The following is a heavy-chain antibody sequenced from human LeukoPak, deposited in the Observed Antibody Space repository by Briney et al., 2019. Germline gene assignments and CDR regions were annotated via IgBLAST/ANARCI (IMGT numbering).Heavy chain of an antibody. Sequence: ASVTVSFTASVYTFTHYYMHWVGQAPGQGLEWMGWINPNSGGTNYAQKFQGTVTMTRDTSITTAYMELSRLRSDDTAVYYCARVEGGWDSSGYYFEYFQHWGQGTLVTVSS. D-gene: IGHD3-22*01. CDR1: VYTFTHYY. CDR2: INPNSGGT. V-gene: IGHV1-2*02. J-gene: IGHJ1*01. CDR3: ARVEGGWDSSGYYFEYFQH.